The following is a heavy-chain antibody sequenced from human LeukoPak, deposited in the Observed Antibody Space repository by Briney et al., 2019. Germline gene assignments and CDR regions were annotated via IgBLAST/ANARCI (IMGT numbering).Heavy chain of an antibody. CDR1: GYTFTSYA. CDR3: ARGDDILTGSHLSMDV. J-gene: IGHJ6*02. D-gene: IGHD3-9*01. V-gene: IGHV7-4-1*02. CDR2: INTNTGNP. Sequence: ASVKVSCTASGYTFTSYAMNWVRQAPGQGLEWMGWINTNTGNPTYAQGFTGRFVFSLDTSVSTAYLQISSLKAEDTAVYYCARGDDILTGSHLSMDVWGQGTTVTVSS.